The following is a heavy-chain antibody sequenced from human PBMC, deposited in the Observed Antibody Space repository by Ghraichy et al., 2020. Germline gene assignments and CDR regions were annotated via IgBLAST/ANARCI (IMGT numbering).Heavy chain of an antibody. Sequence: GGSLRLSCAASGFTFSGYWMSWVRQAPGKGLEWVANIDQDGSENYYVDSVRGRFTIYRDNVKNSLYLQMNSLRADDTALYYCARADAYSGDYWGQGTLVTVSS. CDR2: IDQDGSEN. CDR1: GFTFSGYW. J-gene: IGHJ4*02. D-gene: IGHD1-26*01. V-gene: IGHV3-7*03. CDR3: ARADAYSGDY.